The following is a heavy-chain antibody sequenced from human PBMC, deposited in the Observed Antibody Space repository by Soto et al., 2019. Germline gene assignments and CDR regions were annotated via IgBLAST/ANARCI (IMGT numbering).Heavy chain of an antibody. J-gene: IGHJ5*02. D-gene: IGHD2-2*01. CDR2: ISAYNGNT. CDR1: GYTFTSYG. Sequence: ASVKVSCKASGYTFTSYGISWVRQAPGQGLEWLGWISAYNGNTNYAQKLQGRVTMTTDTSTSTAYMELRSLRSADTAVYYCARGAEDCSSTSCRNKWFDPWGQGTLVTVSS. V-gene: IGHV1-18*01. CDR3: ARGAEDCSSTSCRNKWFDP.